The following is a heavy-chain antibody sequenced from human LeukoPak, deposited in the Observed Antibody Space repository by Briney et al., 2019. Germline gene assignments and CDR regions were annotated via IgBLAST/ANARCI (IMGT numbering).Heavy chain of an antibody. CDR2: IRGDGGST. V-gene: IGHV3-43*02. Sequence: GGSLRLSCVASGFTFDDFAMHWVRQASGKGLEWVSLIRGDGGSTYYADSVKSRFTISRDNSKNSLYLQMNSLRTEDTALYYCAKDKYSGSFDLWGQGTLVTVSS. J-gene: IGHJ5*02. CDR3: AKDKYSGSFDL. CDR1: GFTFDDFA. D-gene: IGHD1-26*01.